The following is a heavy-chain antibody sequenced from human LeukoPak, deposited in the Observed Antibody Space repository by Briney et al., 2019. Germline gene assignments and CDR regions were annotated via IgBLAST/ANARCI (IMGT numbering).Heavy chain of an antibody. V-gene: IGHV3-11*04. D-gene: IGHD2-2*01. CDR2: ISSSGSTI. CDR1: GFTFSDYY. CDR3: ARDLTYCSSTSCYPDRCWYFDL. J-gene: IGHJ2*01. Sequence: GGSLRLSCAASGFTFSDYYMSWIRQAPGKGLEWVSYISSSGSTIYYADSVKGRFTISRDNAKNSLYLQMNSLRAEDTAVYYCARDLTYCSSTSCYPDRCWYFDLWGRGTLVTVSS.